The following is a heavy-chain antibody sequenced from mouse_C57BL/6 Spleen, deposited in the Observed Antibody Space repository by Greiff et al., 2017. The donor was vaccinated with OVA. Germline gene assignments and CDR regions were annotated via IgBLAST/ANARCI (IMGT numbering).Heavy chain of an antibody. CDR2: IHPNSGST. D-gene: IGHD5-1-1*01. CDR3: ARWGYHGYFDV. J-gene: IGHJ1*03. V-gene: IGHV1-64*01. Sequence: QVQLQQPGAELVKPGASVKLSCKASGYTFTSYWMHWVKQRPGQGLEWIGMIHPNSGSTNYNEKFKSKATLTVDKSSSTAYMQLSSLTSEDSAVYYCARWGYHGYFDVWGTGTTVTVSA. CDR1: GYTFTSYW.